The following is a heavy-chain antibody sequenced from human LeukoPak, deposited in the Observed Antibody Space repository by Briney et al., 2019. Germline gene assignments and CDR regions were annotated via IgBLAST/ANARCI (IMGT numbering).Heavy chain of an antibody. CDR3: ARDLVGATPTLNFDY. CDR1: GFTVSSNY. CDR2: IYSGGST. D-gene: IGHD1-26*01. J-gene: IGHJ4*02. V-gene: IGHV3-53*01. Sequence: GGSLRLSCAASGFTVSSNYMSWVRQAPGKGLEWVSVIYSGGSTYYADSVKGRFTISRDNSKNTLYLQMNSLRAEDTAVYYCARDLVGATPTLNFDYWGQGTLVTVSS.